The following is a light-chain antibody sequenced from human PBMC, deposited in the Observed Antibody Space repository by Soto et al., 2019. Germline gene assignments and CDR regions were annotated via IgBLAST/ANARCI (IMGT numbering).Light chain of an antibody. J-gene: IGLJ2*01. Sequence: QSVLTQPPSASGSPGQSVTISCTGTSGDVGGYNYVSWYQQHPGKAPKLMIYEVSKRPSGVPDRFSGSKSGNTASLTVSGLQAEDEADYYCSSYAGSNSYVVFGGGTKLTVL. V-gene: IGLV2-8*01. CDR3: SSYAGSNSYVV. CDR2: EVS. CDR1: SGDVGGYNY.